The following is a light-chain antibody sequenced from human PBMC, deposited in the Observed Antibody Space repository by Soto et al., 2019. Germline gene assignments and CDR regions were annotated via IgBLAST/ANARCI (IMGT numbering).Light chain of an antibody. Sequence: DIQMTQSPSTLSASVGDRVTITCRASQSISIWFAWYQQKPGKAPKLLIYDASSLESGVPSRFSGSGSGTEFTLTISSLQPDDFATYYCHQYNSYHTFGGGTKVDIK. CDR2: DAS. V-gene: IGKV1-5*01. J-gene: IGKJ4*01. CDR3: HQYNSYHT. CDR1: QSISIW.